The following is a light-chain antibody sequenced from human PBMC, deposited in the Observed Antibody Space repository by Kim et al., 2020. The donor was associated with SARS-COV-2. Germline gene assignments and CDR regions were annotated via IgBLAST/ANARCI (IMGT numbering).Light chain of an antibody. J-gene: IGLJ2*01. CDR2: KDS. CDR1: ALQKQY. Sequence: PEQTARSTCSGDALQKQYAYWYQQKPGQAPVLVIYKDSGRPSGIPERFSGSSSGTTVTLTISGVQAEDEADYYCQSADSSGTYVVFGGGTQLTVL. CDR3: QSADSSGTYVV. V-gene: IGLV3-25*03.